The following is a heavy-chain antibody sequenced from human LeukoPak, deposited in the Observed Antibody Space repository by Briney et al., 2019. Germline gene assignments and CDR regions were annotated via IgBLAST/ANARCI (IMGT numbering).Heavy chain of an antibody. Sequence: AGGSQRLFCAASCFIFTSYWMHWVRHARGKGLVWVSRVKSDGSSTTYADSVKGRFAISRDNAENTLYLQINSPRAEDTAVYYCARGRYYGMDVWGQGTTVTVSS. CDR3: ARGRYYGMDV. CDR1: CFIFTSYW. J-gene: IGHJ6*02. V-gene: IGHV3-74*01. CDR2: VKSDGSST.